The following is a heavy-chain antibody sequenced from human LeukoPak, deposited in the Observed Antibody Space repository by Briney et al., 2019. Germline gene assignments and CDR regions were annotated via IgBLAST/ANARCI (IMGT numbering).Heavy chain of an antibody. CDR3: ARLSTTVVKGAFDI. Sequence: SEILSLTCTVSGGSISSSSYYWGWIRQPPGKGLEWIGSIHYSGSTYYNPSLKSRVTISVDTSKNQFSLKLSSVTAADTAVYYCARLSTTVVKGAFDIWGQGTMVTVSS. J-gene: IGHJ3*02. V-gene: IGHV4-39*01. CDR2: IHYSGST. CDR1: GGSISSSSYY. D-gene: IGHD4-23*01.